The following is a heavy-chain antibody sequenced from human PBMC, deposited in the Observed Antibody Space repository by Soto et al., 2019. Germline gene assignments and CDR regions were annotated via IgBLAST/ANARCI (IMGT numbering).Heavy chain of an antibody. Sequence: GSLRRSWAASGFTFSSYEMNWVRQAPGKGLEWVSYISRSGSTIYYTDSVKGRFTISRDNAKNSLYLQMNSLIAEDTAVYYCAMKYGMDVWAQGTTVEVSS. CDR2: ISRSGSTI. CDR1: GFTFSSYE. V-gene: IGHV3-48*03. CDR3: AMKYGMDV. J-gene: IGHJ6*01.